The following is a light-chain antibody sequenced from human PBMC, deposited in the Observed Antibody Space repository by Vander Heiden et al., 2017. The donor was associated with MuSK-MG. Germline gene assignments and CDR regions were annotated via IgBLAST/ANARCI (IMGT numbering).Light chain of an antibody. J-gene: IGKJ5*01. CDR3: QQSYSSRIT. CDR1: QTISMY. V-gene: IGKV1-39*01. Sequence: DIQMTQSPSSLSASVGDRVTITCRASQTISMYLNWYQQKPGNAPKLLIYSASSLQSEVPSRFSGSGSGTDFTLTISGLQPEDSATYYCQQSYSSRITFGQGTRLEIK. CDR2: SAS.